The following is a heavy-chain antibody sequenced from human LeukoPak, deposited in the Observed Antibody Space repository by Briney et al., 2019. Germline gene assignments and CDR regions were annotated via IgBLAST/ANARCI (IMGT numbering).Heavy chain of an antibody. CDR3: ARAYSSSWYRSFWFDP. Sequence: GGSQRLSCAASGFTFSSYWMSWVRQAPGKGLEWVANIKQDGSEKYYVDSVKGRFTISRDNAKNSLYLQMNSLRAEDTAVYYCARAYSSSWYRSFWFDPWGQGTLVTVSS. D-gene: IGHD6-13*01. V-gene: IGHV3-7*01. J-gene: IGHJ5*02. CDR2: IKQDGSEK. CDR1: GFTFSSYW.